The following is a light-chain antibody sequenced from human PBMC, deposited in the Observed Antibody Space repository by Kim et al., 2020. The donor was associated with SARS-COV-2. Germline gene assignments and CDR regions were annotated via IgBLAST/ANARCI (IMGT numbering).Light chain of an antibody. CDR3: QQYNSYSGT. V-gene: IGKV1-5*03. CDR2: KAS. J-gene: IGKJ2*01. CDR1: QSISSW. Sequence: SASVGDRVTITCRASQSISSWLAWYQQKPGKAHKLLIYKASSLESGVPSRFSGSGSGTEFTLTISSLQPDDFATYYCQQYNSYSGTFGQGTKLEI.